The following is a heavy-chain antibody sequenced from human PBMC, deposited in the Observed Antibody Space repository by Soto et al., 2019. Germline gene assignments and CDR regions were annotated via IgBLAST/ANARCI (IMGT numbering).Heavy chain of an antibody. Sequence: EVQLVESGGGLVQPGGSLRLSCAASGFTFSTDDMHWVRQASGKGLEWVSAIGSAGDTYYPASVKGRFTISRENGRNSLFLQMNSLRVEDTAVYYCASYPIGYCSAGRCQRDVWGQGTTVTVSS. V-gene: IGHV3-13*01. D-gene: IGHD2-15*01. CDR1: GFTFSTDD. CDR3: ASYPIGYCSAGRCQRDV. J-gene: IGHJ6*02. CDR2: IGSAGDT.